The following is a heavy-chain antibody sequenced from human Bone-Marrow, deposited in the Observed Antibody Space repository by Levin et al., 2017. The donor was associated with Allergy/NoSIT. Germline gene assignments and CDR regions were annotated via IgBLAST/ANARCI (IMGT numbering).Heavy chain of an antibody. CDR2: INHDGAT. Sequence: GSLRLSCAVYGGSLSEFYWSWIRQPPGKGLEWIGEINHDGATNYSPSLKSRVTISLGTSTNQFSLRLSSVTAADTGIYFCARIKYRDFDSFGFDTWGQGTLVTVSS. J-gene: IGHJ5*02. V-gene: IGHV4-34*01. CDR3: ARIKYRDFDSFGFDT. D-gene: IGHD5-12*01. CDR1: GGSLSEFY.